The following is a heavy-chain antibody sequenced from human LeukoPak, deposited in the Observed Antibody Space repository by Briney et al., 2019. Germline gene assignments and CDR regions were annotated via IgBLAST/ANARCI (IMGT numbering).Heavy chain of an antibody. CDR2: SSGSGSYI. CDR3: ARRGYSYEIDY. Sequence: GGSLRLSCTASGFTFSNYNMNWVRQAPGKGLEWVSSSSGSGSYIHYADSVKGRFTISRDNAKNSLYLQMNSLRAEDTAVYYCARRGYSYEIDYWGQGTLVTVSS. D-gene: IGHD5-18*01. J-gene: IGHJ4*02. V-gene: IGHV3-21*01. CDR1: GFTFSNYN.